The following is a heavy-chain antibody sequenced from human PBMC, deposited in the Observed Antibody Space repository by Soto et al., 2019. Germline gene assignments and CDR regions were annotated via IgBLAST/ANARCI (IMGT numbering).Heavy chain of an antibody. D-gene: IGHD5-12*01. CDR3: ARVGIVATIIGAFDF. J-gene: IGHJ4*02. CDR1: GYTFTGYY. V-gene: IGHV1-2*04. Sequence: ASVKVSCKASGYTFTGYYMHWVRQAPGQGLEWMGWINPNSGGAKFAQKFQGWVTMTRDTSISTAYMEMSRLKSDDTAVYFCARVGIVATIIGAFDFWGQGTLVTVSS. CDR2: INPNSGGA.